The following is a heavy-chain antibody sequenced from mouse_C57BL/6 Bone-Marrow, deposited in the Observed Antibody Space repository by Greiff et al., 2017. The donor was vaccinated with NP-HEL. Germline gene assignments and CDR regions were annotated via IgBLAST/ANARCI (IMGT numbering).Heavy chain of an antibody. J-gene: IGHJ2*01. V-gene: IGHV1-55*01. CDR1: GYTFTSYW. D-gene: IGHD1-1*01. CDR2: IYPGSGST. CDR3: AREGYYGSSFLY. Sequence: QVQLQQPGAELVKPGASVKMSCKASGYTFTSYWITWVKQRPGQGLEWIGDIYPGSGSTNYNEKFKSKATLTVDTSSSTAYMQLRSLTSADSAVYYCAREGYYGSSFLYWGQGTTLTVSS.